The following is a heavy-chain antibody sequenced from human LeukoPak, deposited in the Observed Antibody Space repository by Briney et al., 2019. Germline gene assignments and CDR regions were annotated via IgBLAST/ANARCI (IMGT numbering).Heavy chain of an antibody. Sequence: ASVKVSCKASGYSFTSYYIHWGRQAPGQGLEWMGIINPSGGSTSYAQKFQGRVTMTRDTSTSTVYMELSSLRSEDTAVYYCARSITIFTEIDYWGQGTLVTVSS. D-gene: IGHD3-3*01. CDR2: INPSGGST. V-gene: IGHV1-46*01. J-gene: IGHJ4*02. CDR3: ARSITIFTEIDY. CDR1: GYSFTSYY.